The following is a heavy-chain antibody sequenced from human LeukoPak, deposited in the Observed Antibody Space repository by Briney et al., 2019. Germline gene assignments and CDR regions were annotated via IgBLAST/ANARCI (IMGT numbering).Heavy chain of an antibody. D-gene: IGHD3-22*01. CDR1: GFALSSYS. V-gene: IGHV3-21*01. CDR2: ISSSSSYI. Sequence: GGSLRLSCAASGFALSSYSMNCVRQAPGKGLEWVSSISSSSSYIYYADSVKGRFTISRDNAKNSLYLQMNSLRAEDTAVYYCARARGYYYDSSAPTHFDYWGQGTLVTVSS. J-gene: IGHJ4*02. CDR3: ARARGYYYDSSAPTHFDY.